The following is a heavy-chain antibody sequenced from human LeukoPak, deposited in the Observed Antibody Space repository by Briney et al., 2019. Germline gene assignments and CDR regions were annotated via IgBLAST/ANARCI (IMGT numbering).Heavy chain of an antibody. V-gene: IGHV4-61*09. D-gene: IGHD4-17*01. J-gene: IGHJ4*02. CDR1: GGSISGSNYY. CDR2: IYTSGST. CDR3: ARGPTTMTRAFDY. Sequence: SETLSLTCTVSGGSISGSNYYWGWIRQPAGKGLEWIGHIYTSGSTNYNPSLKSRVTMSVDTSKNQFSLKLSSVTAADTAVYYCARGPTTMTRAFDYWGQGTLVTVSS.